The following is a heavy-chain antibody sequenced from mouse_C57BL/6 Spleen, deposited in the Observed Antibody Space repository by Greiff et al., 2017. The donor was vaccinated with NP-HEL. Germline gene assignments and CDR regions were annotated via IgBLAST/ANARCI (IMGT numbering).Heavy chain of an antibody. CDR2: ISSGGSYT. CDR3: ARYSSQVDY. Sequence: EVMLVESGGDLVKPGGSLKLSCAASGFTFSSYGMSWVRQTPDKRLEWVATISSGGSYTYYPDSVKGRFTISRDNAKNTLYLQMSSLKAEDTAMYYCARYSSQVDYWGQGTTLTVSS. J-gene: IGHJ2*01. V-gene: IGHV5-6*01. D-gene: IGHD1-1*01. CDR1: GFTFSSYG.